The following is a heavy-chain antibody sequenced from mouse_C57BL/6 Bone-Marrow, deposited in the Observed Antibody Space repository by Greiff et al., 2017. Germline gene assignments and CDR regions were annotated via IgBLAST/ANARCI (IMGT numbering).Heavy chain of an antibody. CDR1: GFNIKDDY. CDR3: ATNTTVVAGGYFDV. J-gene: IGHJ1*01. D-gene: IGHD1-1*01. CDR2: IDPENGDT. V-gene: IGHV14-4*01. Sequence: EVQLQQSGAELVRPGASVKLSCTASGFNIKDDYMHWVKQRPEQGLEWIGWIDPENGDTEYASKFQGKATITADTSSNTAYLQLSSLTSEDTAVYYCATNTTVVAGGYFDVWGAGTAVTVTA.